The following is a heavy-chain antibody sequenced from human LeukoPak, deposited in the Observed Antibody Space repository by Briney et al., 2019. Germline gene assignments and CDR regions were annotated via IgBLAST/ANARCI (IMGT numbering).Heavy chain of an antibody. J-gene: IGHJ6*02. CDR1: GFTFSSYG. CDR3: AKDGYGMDV. V-gene: IGHV3-30*18. CDR2: ISYDGSNK. Sequence: GGSLRLSCAASGFTFSSYGMHWVRQAPGKGLEWVAVISYDGSNKYYADSVKGRFTISRDNSKNTLYQQMNSLRAEDTAVYYCAKDGYGMDVWGQGTTVTVSS.